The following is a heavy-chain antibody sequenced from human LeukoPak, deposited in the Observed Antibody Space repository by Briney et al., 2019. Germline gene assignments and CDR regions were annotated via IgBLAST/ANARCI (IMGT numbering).Heavy chain of an antibody. CDR2: IYYSGNT. D-gene: IGHD3-9*01. CDR1: GASISSGDHY. CDR3: ARVVGDVLTGYYYYFDY. Sequence: SETLSLTCTVSGASISSGDHYWSWIRQTPGKGLEWIGYIYYSGNTYYNPSLMSRVSISVDTSKNQFSLKLRSVTAADTAVYYCARVVGDVLTGYYYYFDYWGQGTLVTVSS. J-gene: IGHJ4*02. V-gene: IGHV4-30-4*08.